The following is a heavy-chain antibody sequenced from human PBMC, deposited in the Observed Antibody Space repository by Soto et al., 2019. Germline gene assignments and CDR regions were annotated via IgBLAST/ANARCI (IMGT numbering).Heavy chain of an antibody. D-gene: IGHD3-3*01. CDR1: GFTFDDYA. CDR3: AKDKRYYDFWSGYWSVSSYGMDV. J-gene: IGHJ6*02. V-gene: IGHV3-9*01. Sequence: HPGGSLRLSCAASGFTFDDYAMHWVRQAPGKGLEWVSGISWNSGSIGYADSVKGRFTISRDNAKNSLYLQMNSLRAEDTALYYCAKDKRYYDFWSGYWSVSSYGMDVWGQGTTVTVSS. CDR2: ISWNSGSI.